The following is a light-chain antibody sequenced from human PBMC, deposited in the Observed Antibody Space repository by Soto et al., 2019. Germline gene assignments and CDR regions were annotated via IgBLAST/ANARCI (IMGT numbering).Light chain of an antibody. CDR2: WAS. CDR3: QQYYSTPQT. V-gene: IGKV4-1*01. CDR1: QSVLYSSNNKNY. Sequence: DIVMTQSPDSLAVSLGERATINCKSSQSVLYSSNNKNYLAWYQQKPGQPPKRLIYWASTRESGVPDRFSGSGSGTDFTLSSSSLQAEDVAVYYCQQYYSTPQTFGQGTKLEIK. J-gene: IGKJ2*01.